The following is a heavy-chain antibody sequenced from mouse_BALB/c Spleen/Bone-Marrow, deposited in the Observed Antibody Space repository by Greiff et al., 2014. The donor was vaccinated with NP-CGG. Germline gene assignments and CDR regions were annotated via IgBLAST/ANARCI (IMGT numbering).Heavy chain of an antibody. CDR1: GYAFTNYL. Sequence: LVESGAELVRPGTAVNVSCKASGYAFTNYLIEWVKQRPGQGLEWIGVINPGSGGANYNEKFKGKATLTADKSSSTAYMQLSSVASDDSAVYFCARFGRYSFDYWGQGTTLTVSS. J-gene: IGHJ2*01. CDR3: ARFGRYSFDY. CDR2: INPGSGGA. V-gene: IGHV1-54*01.